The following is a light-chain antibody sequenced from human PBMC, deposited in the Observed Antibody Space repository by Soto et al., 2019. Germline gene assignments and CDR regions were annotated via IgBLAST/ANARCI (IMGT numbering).Light chain of an antibody. Sequence: QSVLTQPPSVYRAPGQRVTISCTGSSSSIGAGYDVHWYQQLPGTAPKLLIYGNSNRPSGVPDRFSGSKSGTSASLAITGLQAEDEADYYCQSYDSSLSGYVFGTGTKVTVL. CDR2: GNS. V-gene: IGLV1-40*01. CDR3: QSYDSSLSGYV. J-gene: IGLJ1*01. CDR1: SSSIGAGYD.